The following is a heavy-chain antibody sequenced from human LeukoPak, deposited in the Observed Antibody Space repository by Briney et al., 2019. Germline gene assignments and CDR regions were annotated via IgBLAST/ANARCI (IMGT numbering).Heavy chain of an antibody. J-gene: IGHJ4*02. CDR1: GFTFSSYA. CDR2: ISVRGGST. D-gene: IGHD1-20*01. V-gene: IGHV3-23*01. Sequence: GGSLRLSCAASGFTFSSYAMSWVRQAPGKGLEWVSGISVRGGSTYYADSVKGRFTISRDNSKNTPYLQMDSLRAEDTAVYYCAKDRLTGTPYYFDYWGQGTLVTVSS. CDR3: AKDRLTGTPYYFDY.